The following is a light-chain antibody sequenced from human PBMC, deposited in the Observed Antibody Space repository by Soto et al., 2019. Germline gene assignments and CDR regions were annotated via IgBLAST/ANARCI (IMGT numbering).Light chain of an antibody. CDR3: SACDDSLNGDVV. CDR1: SSDVGSNS. J-gene: IGLJ7*01. V-gene: IGLV1-44*01. Sequence: QSVLTQPASASGTPGQRVTISCSGSSSDVGSNSVNWYQQLPGTAPNLLIYSTNQRHSGLPVRFSGSKSDTSASLAISVLQSEDEAEYYCSACDDSLNGDVVFGGGTQLTVL. CDR2: STN.